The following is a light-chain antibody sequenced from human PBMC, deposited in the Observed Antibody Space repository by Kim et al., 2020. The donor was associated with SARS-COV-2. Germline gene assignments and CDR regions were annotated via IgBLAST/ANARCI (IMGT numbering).Light chain of an antibody. Sequence: LCLGERATLSRRTRQSVIGDFAWYNSKPGPTPRLSIYDAPNTAPGIPARFSGGGSGTDFTLTISSVEREDFAVYNCQKRNNWPLTFGGGTTV. V-gene: IGKV3-11*01. CDR1: QSVIGD. J-gene: IGKJ4*01. CDR2: DAP. CDR3: QKRNNWPLT.